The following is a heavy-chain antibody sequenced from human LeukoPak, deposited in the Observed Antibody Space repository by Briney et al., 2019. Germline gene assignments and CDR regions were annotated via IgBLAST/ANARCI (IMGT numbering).Heavy chain of an antibody. CDR3: NAPTDYYYYYMDV. CDR2: IRSKANSYAT. V-gene: IGHV3-73*01. J-gene: IGHJ6*03. CDR1: GFTLSDYW. Sequence: PGGSLRLSCAASGFTLSDYWMTWVRQASGKGLEWVGRIRSKANSYATAYAASVKGRFTISRDDSKNTAYLQMNSLKTEDTAVYYCNAPTDYYYYYMDVWGKGTTVTVSS.